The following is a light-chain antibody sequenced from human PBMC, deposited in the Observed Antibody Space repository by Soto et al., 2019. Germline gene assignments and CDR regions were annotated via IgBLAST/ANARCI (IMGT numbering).Light chain of an antibody. Sequence: DMGMTQSPATLSLSAGERATLSFRASQSVSSSLALYQQKPGRSPRLLIYGASTGAIGIPARFSGSGSGTEFTLTISSLQSEDFAVYYCLQYNNWWTFGQGTKVDI. J-gene: IGKJ1*01. CDR1: QSVSSS. CDR2: GAS. CDR3: LQYNNWWT. V-gene: IGKV3-15*01.